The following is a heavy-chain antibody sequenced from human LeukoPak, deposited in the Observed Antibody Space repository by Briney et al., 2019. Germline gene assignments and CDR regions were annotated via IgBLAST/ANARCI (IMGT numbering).Heavy chain of an antibody. D-gene: IGHD3-22*01. J-gene: IGHJ4*02. V-gene: IGHV4-34*01. Sequence: SETLSLTCAVYGGSFSGYYWSWIRQPPGKGLECIAAINHSGSTNYNPSLKSRVTISVDTSKNQFSLKLRSVCAADTAVYYCATRRIYYYDSSGYVYWGQGTLVTVSS. CDR3: ATRRIYYYDSSGYVY. CDR2: INHSGST. CDR1: GGSFSGYY.